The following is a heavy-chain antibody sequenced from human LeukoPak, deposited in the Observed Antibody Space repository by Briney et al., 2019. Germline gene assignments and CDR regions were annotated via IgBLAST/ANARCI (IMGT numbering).Heavy chain of an antibody. Sequence: SQTLSLTCAISGDSVSSNSAAWNWIRQSPSRGLELLGRTDYRSKWYNDYAVCMKSRITINPDTSKDQFSLQLNSVTPEDTAVYYCARDAGSGWSSFDYWGQGTLVTVSS. D-gene: IGHD6-19*01. CDR3: ARDAGSGWSSFDY. J-gene: IGHJ4*02. V-gene: IGHV6-1*01. CDR1: GDSVSSNSAA. CDR2: TDYRSKWYN.